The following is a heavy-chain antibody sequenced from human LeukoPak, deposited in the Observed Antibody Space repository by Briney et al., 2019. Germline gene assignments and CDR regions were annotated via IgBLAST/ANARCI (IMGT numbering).Heavy chain of an antibody. V-gene: IGHV5-51*01. CDR1: GYSFTSYW. Sequence: GESLKISCKGSGYSFTSYWIGWVRQMPGKGLEWMGIIYPGDSDTRYSPSFQGQVTISADKSISTAYLQWSSLKASDTAMYYCARGFYYDSSGYRHTGYFDYWGQGTLVTVSS. CDR2: IYPGDSDT. CDR3: ARGFYYDSSGYRHTGYFDY. D-gene: IGHD3-22*01. J-gene: IGHJ4*02.